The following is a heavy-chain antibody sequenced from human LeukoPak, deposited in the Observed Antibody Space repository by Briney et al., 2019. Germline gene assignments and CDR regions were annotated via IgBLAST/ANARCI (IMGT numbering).Heavy chain of an antibody. CDR1: GGSISSYY. CDR3: ARENDSSGWSWFDP. CDR2: IYYSGST. J-gene: IGHJ5*02. Sequence: SETLSLTCTVSGGSISSYYWSWIRQPPGKGLEWIGYIYYSGSTKYKPSLKSRVTISVDTSKNQFSLKLSSVTAADTAVYYCARENDSSGWSWFDPWGQGTLVTVSS. V-gene: IGHV4-59*01. D-gene: IGHD6-19*01.